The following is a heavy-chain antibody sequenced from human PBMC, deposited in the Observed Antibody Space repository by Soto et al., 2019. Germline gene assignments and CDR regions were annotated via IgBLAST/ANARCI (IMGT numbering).Heavy chain of an antibody. CDR3: VRSIRGYVA. CDR1: GITSTTYA. J-gene: IGHJ4*02. V-gene: IGHV1-3*04. CDR2: INTGNVNT. Sequence: QVQLVQSGAEVKKPGASVKVSCKASGITSTTYAIHWVRQAPGQGLEWMGWINTGNVNTSYSQRFLGRVSLTTDTSTRTASMDMSSLTSEVTAVYYCVRSIRGYVAWGQGTLITVSS. D-gene: IGHD5-12*01.